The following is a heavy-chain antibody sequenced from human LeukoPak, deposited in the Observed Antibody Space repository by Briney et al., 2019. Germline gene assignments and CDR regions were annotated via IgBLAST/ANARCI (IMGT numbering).Heavy chain of an antibody. J-gene: IGHJ5*02. CDR3: ARDYDSNWFDP. CDR1: GGPISSYY. CDR2: IYYSGST. Sequence: PSETLSLTCTVSGGPISSYYWTWLRQPPGKELEWIGYIYYSGSTNYNPSLNSRVTISVDTSKNQISLKLSSVTAADTAVYYCARDYDSNWFDPWGQGTLVTVSS. D-gene: IGHD5-12*01. V-gene: IGHV4-59*01.